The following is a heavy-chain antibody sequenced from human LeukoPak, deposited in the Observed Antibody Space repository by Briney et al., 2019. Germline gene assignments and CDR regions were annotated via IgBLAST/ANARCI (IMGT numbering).Heavy chain of an antibody. CDR2: INPNSGGT. Sequence: GASVKVSCKASGYTFPGYYMHWVRQAPGQGLEWMGWINPNSGGTNYAQKFQGRVTMTRDTSISTAYMELSRLRSDDTAVYYCGRVMIPNYYYDSSGYVDYYTDVWGKGTTVTASS. CDR3: GRVMIPNYYYDSSGYVDYYTDV. D-gene: IGHD3-22*01. V-gene: IGHV1-2*02. J-gene: IGHJ6*03. CDR1: GYTFPGYY.